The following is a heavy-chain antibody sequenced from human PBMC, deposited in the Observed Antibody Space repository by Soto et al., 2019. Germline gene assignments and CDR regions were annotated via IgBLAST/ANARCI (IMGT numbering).Heavy chain of an antibody. CDR1: GFSLSTSGMC. CDR3: ARIGPDSSGHPYYFDY. Sequence: SGPTLVNPTQTLTLTCTFSGFSLSTSGMCVSWIRQPPGKALEWLALIDWDDDKYYSTSLKTRLTISKDTSKNQAVLTMTNMDPVDTATYYCARIGPDSSGHPYYFDYWGQGTLVTVST. CDR2: IDWDDDK. J-gene: IGHJ4*02. D-gene: IGHD3-22*01. V-gene: IGHV2-70*01.